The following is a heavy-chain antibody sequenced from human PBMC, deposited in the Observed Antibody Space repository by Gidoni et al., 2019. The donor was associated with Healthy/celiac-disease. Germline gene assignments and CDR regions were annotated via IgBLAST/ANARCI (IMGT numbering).Heavy chain of an antibody. CDR3: ASGGGDFWSGYYTIPFDY. D-gene: IGHD3-3*01. J-gene: IGHJ4*02. V-gene: IGHV3-11*06. CDR1: GFTFRHYY. CDR2: ISSSSSYT. Sequence: QVQLVESGGGLVTPGGSLRLSCAASGFTFRHYYLSWIRQAPGKGLEWVSYISSSSSYTNYADSVKGRFTISRDNAKNSLYLQMNSLRAEDTAVYYCASGGGDFWSGYYTIPFDYWGQGTLVTVSS.